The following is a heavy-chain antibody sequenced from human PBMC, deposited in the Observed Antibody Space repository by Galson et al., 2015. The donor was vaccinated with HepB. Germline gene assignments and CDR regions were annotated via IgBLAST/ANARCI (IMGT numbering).Heavy chain of an antibody. CDR2: INPSGGST. V-gene: IGHV1-46*01. J-gene: IGHJ4*02. CDR3: ARGVLLWDGPDY. Sequence: SVKVSCKASGYTFTSYAMNWVRQAPGRGLEWMGIINPSGGSTDYAQKFRGRLTMTRDTSTSTVFMELSSLRSEDTAVYHCARGVLLWDGPDYWGQGTLVTVSS. CDR1: GYTFTSYA. D-gene: IGHD3-10*01.